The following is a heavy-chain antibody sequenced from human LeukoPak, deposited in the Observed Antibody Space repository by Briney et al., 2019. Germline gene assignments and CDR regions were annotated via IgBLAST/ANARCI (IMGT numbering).Heavy chain of an antibody. Sequence: PGGSLRLSCAASGFTFRNYYMSWVRQAPGKGLEWVAVISYDGSNKYYADSVKGRFTISRDNSKNTLYLQMNSLRAEDTAVYYCARVAGATNFDYYYMDVWGKGTTVTVSS. J-gene: IGHJ6*03. CDR3: ARVAGATNFDYYYMDV. CDR1: GFTFRNYY. CDR2: ISYDGSNK. D-gene: IGHD6-25*01. V-gene: IGHV3-30*03.